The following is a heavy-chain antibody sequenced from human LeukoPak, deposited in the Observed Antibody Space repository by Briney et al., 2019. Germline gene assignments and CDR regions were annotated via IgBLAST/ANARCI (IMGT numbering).Heavy chain of an antibody. CDR3: ARGRHGYYYYMYV. CDR1: GGSFSGYY. Sequence: PSETLSLTCAVYGGSFSGYYWSWIRQPPGKGLEWIGEINHSGSTNYNPSLKSRVTISVDTSKNQFSLKLSSVTAADTAVYHCARGRHGYYYYMYVWGKETTVTVSS. CDR2: INHSGST. V-gene: IGHV4-34*01. J-gene: IGHJ6*03.